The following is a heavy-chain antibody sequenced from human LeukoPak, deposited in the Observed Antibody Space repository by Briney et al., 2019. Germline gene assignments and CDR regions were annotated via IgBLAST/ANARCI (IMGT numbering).Heavy chain of an antibody. Sequence: SETLSLTCTVSGDSISNYYWSWIRQPPGKGLEWIGYIYYSGSTSSGSTSYNPSLKSRVTISIDTSKNQFSLKVTSVTPADTALYYCARPPRVWGQGTLVTVSS. CDR1: GDSISNYY. CDR3: ARPPRV. CDR2: IYYSGSTSSGST. V-gene: IGHV4-59*01. J-gene: IGHJ4*02.